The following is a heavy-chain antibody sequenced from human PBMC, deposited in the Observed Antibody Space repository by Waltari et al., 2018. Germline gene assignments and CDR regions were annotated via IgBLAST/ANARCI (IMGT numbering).Heavy chain of an antibody. CDR3: ARDFRIAAAGTYAFDI. CDR2: IYYSGST. J-gene: IGHJ3*02. D-gene: IGHD6-13*01. V-gene: IGHV4-39*07. CDR1: GGSISSSSYY. Sequence: QLQLQKSGPGLVKPSETLSLTCTVSGGSISSSSYYWGWIRQPPGKGLEWIGSIYYSGSTYYNPSLKSRVTISVDTSKNQFSLKLSSVTAADTAVYYCARDFRIAAAGTYAFDIGGQGTMVTVSS.